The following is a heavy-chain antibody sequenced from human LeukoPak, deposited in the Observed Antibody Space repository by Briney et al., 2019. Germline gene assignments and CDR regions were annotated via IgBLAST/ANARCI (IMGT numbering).Heavy chain of an antibody. Sequence: PSETLSLTCAVYGGSFSGYYWSWIRQPPEKGLEWIGEINHSGSTNYNPSLKSRVTISVDTSKNQFSLKLSSVTAADTAVYYCARGDQQLVRAFDIWGQGTMVTVSS. CDR2: INHSGST. V-gene: IGHV4-34*01. D-gene: IGHD6-13*01. CDR3: ARGDQQLVRAFDI. CDR1: GGSFSGYY. J-gene: IGHJ3*02.